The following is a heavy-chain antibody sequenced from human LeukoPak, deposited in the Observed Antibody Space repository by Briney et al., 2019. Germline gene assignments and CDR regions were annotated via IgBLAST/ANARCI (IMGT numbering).Heavy chain of an antibody. V-gene: IGHV3-7*01. Sequence: GGSLRLSCAASGFIVSSNYMTWVRQAPGKGLEWVANIKQDGSEKYYVDSVKGRFTISRDNAKNSLYLQMNSLRAEDTAVYYCAGCSSTSCYGNWFDPWGQGTLVTVSS. CDR1: GFIVSSNY. CDR2: IKQDGSEK. J-gene: IGHJ5*02. D-gene: IGHD2-2*01. CDR3: AGCSSTSCYGNWFDP.